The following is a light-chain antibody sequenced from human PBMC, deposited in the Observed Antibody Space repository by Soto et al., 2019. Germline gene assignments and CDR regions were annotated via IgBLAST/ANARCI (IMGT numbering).Light chain of an antibody. V-gene: IGLV2-14*01. CDR2: DVY. CDR1: SSDVGDYDF. J-gene: IGLJ2*01. CDR3: CSHPFTTTLVV. Sequence: QSALTQPASVSGSPGQSITISCTGTSSDVGDYDFVSWYQQYPGKAPTLIIYDVYNQPSGVSLRFSGSKSGNTASLTIFGLRAEEEADYYCCSHPFTTTLVVCGEGTKLTVL.